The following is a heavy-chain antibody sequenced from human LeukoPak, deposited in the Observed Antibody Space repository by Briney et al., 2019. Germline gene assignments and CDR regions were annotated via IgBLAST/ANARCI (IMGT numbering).Heavy chain of an antibody. J-gene: IGHJ4*02. Sequence: GASVKVSCKSSGYFFINFAIHWVRQAPGHRLEWMGWINAGNGKTKYSQKFQGRVSFTRDTSASTAYMYLSSLRSEDAAVYYCARDLGVVVIPTGEYFFDYWGQGTLVTVSS. CDR1: GYFFINFA. V-gene: IGHV1-3*01. D-gene: IGHD3-22*01. CDR2: INAGNGKT. CDR3: ARDLGVVVIPTGEYFFDY.